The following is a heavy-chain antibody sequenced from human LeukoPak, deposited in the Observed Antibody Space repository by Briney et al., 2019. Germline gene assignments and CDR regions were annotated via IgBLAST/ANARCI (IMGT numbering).Heavy chain of an antibody. CDR3: AREPSIAAAATNY. J-gene: IGHJ4*02. D-gene: IGHD6-13*01. Sequence: GSLRLSCAASGFTFSSYGMHWVRQAPGKGLEWVAVISYDGSNKYYADSVKGRFTISRDNSKNTLYLQMNSLRAEDTAVYYCAREPSIAAAATNYWGQGTLVTVSS. V-gene: IGHV3-30*03. CDR1: GFTFSSYG. CDR2: ISYDGSNK.